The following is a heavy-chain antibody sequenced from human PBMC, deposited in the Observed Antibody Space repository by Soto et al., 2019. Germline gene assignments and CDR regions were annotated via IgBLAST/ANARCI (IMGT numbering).Heavy chain of an antibody. CDR2: ILNDGSNR. CDR1: GFTFSNYG. J-gene: IGHJ6*02. CDR3: ARDDEYSGNGMDV. D-gene: IGHD3-10*01. Sequence: QVQLVESEGGVVQPGRSLRLSCAASGFTFSNYGMHWVSQAPGKGLEWVAVILNDGSNRYHADSVKDRFTISRDNSKNTLYLQMNSLRAEDTAVYYCARDDEYSGNGMDVWGQGTTVTVS. V-gene: IGHV3-33*01.